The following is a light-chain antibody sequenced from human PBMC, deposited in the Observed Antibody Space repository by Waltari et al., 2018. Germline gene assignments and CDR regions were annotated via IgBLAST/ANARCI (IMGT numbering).Light chain of an antibody. CDR2: VNSDGSH. Sequence: KLTCTLSSGHTTNIIAWLQQKPEKGPRYLMKVNSDGSHNKGVEIPDRFSGSSSGAERYLTISSLQSEDEADYYCQTGGHGTWVFGGGTRLTVL. J-gene: IGLJ3*02. CDR1: SGHTTNI. V-gene: IGLV4-69*01. CDR3: QTGGHGTWV.